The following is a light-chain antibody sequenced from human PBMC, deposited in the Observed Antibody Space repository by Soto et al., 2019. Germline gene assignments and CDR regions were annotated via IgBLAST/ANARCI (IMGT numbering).Light chain of an antibody. Sequence: EIVLTQSPGTLSLSPGERAILSCRASQSVSKGHLAWYQQKPGQPPRLIIYSTSSRATGIPDRFSGGGSGTDFTLTISSLTPEDFAVYYCQQYGSSGTFGQGTKVDIK. J-gene: IGKJ1*01. V-gene: IGKV3-20*01. CDR3: QQYGSSGT. CDR1: QSVSKGH. CDR2: STS.